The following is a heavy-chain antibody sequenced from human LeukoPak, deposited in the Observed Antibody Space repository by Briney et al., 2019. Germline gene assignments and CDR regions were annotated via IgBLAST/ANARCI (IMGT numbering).Heavy chain of an antibody. D-gene: IGHD3-10*01. CDR2: ISSSSSYI. Sequence: PGGSLRLSCAASGFTFSSYSMNWVRQAPGKGLEWVSSISSSSSYIYYADSVKGRFTISRDNSKNTLYLQMNSLRAEDTAVYYCAKDQEGVGAFDIWGQGTMVTVSS. CDR1: GFTFSSYS. V-gene: IGHV3-21*04. CDR3: AKDQEGVGAFDI. J-gene: IGHJ3*02.